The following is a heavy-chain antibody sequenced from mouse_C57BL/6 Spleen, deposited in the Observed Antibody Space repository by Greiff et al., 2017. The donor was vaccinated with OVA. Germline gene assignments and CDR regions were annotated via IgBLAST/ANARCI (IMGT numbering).Heavy chain of an antibody. CDR3: AIHYYGSSYYAMDY. V-gene: IGHV1-74*01. D-gene: IGHD1-1*01. J-gene: IGHJ4*01. CDR2: IHPSDSDT. Sequence: VQLQQPGAELVKPGASVKVSCKASGYTFTSYWMHWVKQRPGQGLEWIGRIHPSDSDTNYNQKFKGKATLTVAKSSSTAYMQLSSLTSEDSAVYYCAIHYYGSSYYAMDYWGQGTSVTVSS. CDR1: GYTFTSYW.